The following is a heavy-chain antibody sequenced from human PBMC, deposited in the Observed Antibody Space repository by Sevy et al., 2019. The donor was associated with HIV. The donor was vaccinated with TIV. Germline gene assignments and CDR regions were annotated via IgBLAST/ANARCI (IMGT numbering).Heavy chain of an antibody. CDR2: IKQDMSEK. Sequence: GRSLRLSCAASGFTFSSYWMTWVRQAPGKGLEWVANIKQDMSEKYNVDSVKGRFTNSRDNARNLLYLQMESLRAEDTAVYYCARAQQVTMLVVIGGLYFDFWGQGTLVTVSS. CDR1: GFTFSSYW. D-gene: IGHD3-22*01. CDR3: ARAQQVTMLVVIGGLYFDF. J-gene: IGHJ4*02. V-gene: IGHV3-7*01.